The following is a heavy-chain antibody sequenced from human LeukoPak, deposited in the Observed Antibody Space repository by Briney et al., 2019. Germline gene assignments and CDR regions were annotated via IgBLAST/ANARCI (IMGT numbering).Heavy chain of an antibody. D-gene: IGHD3-22*01. Sequence: PSETLSLTCTVSGGSISSYYWSWIRQPPGKGLEWIGYIYYSGSTNYNPSLKSRVTISVDTSKNQFSLKLSSVTAADAAVYYCARQGPNYYDSPAEVDYWGQGTLVTVSS. CDR1: GGSISSYY. J-gene: IGHJ4*02. V-gene: IGHV4-59*08. CDR3: ARQGPNYYDSPAEVDY. CDR2: IYYSGST.